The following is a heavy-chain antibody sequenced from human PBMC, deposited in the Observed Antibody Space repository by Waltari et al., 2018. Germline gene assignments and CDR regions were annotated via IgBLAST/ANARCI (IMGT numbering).Heavy chain of an antibody. CDR1: GFTFSSYW. V-gene: IGHV3-7*01. CDR2: IKQDGSEK. D-gene: IGHD6-19*01. Sequence: EVQLVESGGGLVQPGGSLRLSCAASGFTFSSYWMSWVRPAPGKGLEWVANIKQDGSEKYYVDSVKGRFTISRDNAKNSLYLQMNSLRAEDTAVYYCAREVGSGWTPGYYGMDVWGQGTTVTVSS. J-gene: IGHJ6*02. CDR3: AREVGSGWTPGYYGMDV.